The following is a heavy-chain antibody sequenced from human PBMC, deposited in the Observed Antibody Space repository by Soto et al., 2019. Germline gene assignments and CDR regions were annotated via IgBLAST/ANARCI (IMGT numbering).Heavy chain of an antibody. CDR1: GFTLGTYG. J-gene: IGHJ4*02. CDR3: VKWNGYGDH. V-gene: IGHV3-23*01. CDR2: FSGGGGET. D-gene: IGHD1-1*01. Sequence: ELQLLESGGGLVQPGGSLRLSCTVPGFTLGTYGVTWVRQAPGRGLEWVWGFSGGGGETHYADSVRGGFTISRDDSKHTVFLQMNRLRAEDTAVYYCVKWNGYGDHWGQGALVTVSS.